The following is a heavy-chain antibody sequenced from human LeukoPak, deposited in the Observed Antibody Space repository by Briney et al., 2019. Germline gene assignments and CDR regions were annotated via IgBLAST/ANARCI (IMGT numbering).Heavy chain of an antibody. Sequence: GGSLRLSCAASGFTFNNYAMTWVRQAPGKGLEWVSTITGSGRNTYYADSVKGRFTISRDNSKNTLYLQMNSLRAEDTAVYYCARHGFGEFRYYYYGMDVWGQGTTVTVSS. CDR3: ARHGFGEFRYYYYGMDV. CDR2: ITGSGRNT. CDR1: GFTFNNYA. D-gene: IGHD3-10*01. V-gene: IGHV3-23*01. J-gene: IGHJ6*02.